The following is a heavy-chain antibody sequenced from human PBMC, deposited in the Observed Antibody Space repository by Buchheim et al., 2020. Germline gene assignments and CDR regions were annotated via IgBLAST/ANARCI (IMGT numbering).Heavy chain of an antibody. CDR2: VNQNGSER. CDR3: AKGLGSSRGYDY. D-gene: IGHD3-10*01. J-gene: IGHJ4*02. Sequence: EVQLVESGGGLVQPGGSLRLSCAASAFTFSSYWMHWVRQAPGKGLEWVASVNQNGSERYYVDSVKGRFTISRDNAKNSLFLHMNSLRDEDTAVYYCAKGLGSSRGYDYWGQGT. V-gene: IGHV3-7*01. CDR1: AFTFSSYW.